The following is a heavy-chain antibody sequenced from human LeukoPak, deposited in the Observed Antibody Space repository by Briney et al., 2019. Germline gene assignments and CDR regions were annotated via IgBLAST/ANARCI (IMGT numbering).Heavy chain of an antibody. CDR3: AKHPRLVRYFDS. J-gene: IGHJ4*02. D-gene: IGHD6-6*01. Sequence: GGSLRLSCAASGFTFTSYAMTWVRQAPGKGLEWVSGISAGGDDTYHADPLKGRFTISRDNSKNTLYLQMTSLRAEDTARYYCAKHPRLVRYFDSWGQGTLVTVSS. CDR2: ISAGGDDT. CDR1: GFTFTSYA. V-gene: IGHV3-23*01.